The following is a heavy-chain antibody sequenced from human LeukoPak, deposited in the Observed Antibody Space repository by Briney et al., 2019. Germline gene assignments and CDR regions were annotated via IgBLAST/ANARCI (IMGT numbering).Heavy chain of an antibody. D-gene: IGHD6-13*01. CDR3: ARDLSIAAALDP. CDR2: INHSGST. J-gene: IGHJ5*02. V-gene: IGHV4-34*01. CDR1: GGSFSGYY. Sequence: SETLSLTCAVYGGSFSGYYWSWIRQPPGKGLEWIGEINHSGSTNYNPSLKSRVTISVDTSKNQFSLKLSSVTAADTAVYYCARDLSIAAALDPWGQGTLVTVSS.